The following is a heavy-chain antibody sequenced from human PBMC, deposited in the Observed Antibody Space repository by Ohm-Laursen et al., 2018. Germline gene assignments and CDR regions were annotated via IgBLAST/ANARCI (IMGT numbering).Heavy chain of an antibody. D-gene: IGHD2-15*01. CDR2: ISSSSSYI. J-gene: IGHJ3*02. CDR1: GFTFSSYS. CDR3: ARGGILRAFDI. Sequence: SLRLSCAASGFTFSSYSMNWVRQAPGKGLEWVSSISSSSSYIYYADSVKGRFTISRDNAKNSLYLQMNSLRAEDTAVYYCARGGILRAFDIWGQGAMVTVSS. V-gene: IGHV3-21*01.